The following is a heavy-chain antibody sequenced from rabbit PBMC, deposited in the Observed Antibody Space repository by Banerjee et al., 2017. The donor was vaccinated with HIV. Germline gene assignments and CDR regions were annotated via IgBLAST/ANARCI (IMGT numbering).Heavy chain of an antibody. CDR3: ARYDAYVGYGYFNL. D-gene: IGHD6-1*01. CDR1: GFDISSYH. Sequence: QLKETGGGLVQPGGNLTLTCTASGFDISSYHVIWVRQAPGKGLEWIGIIYVDKGNTDYASWVNGRFTISSDNAQNTVDLQMNSLTAADTATYFCARYDAYVGYGYFNLWGPGTLVTVS. CDR2: IYVDKGNT. J-gene: IGHJ4*01. V-gene: IGHV1S7*01.